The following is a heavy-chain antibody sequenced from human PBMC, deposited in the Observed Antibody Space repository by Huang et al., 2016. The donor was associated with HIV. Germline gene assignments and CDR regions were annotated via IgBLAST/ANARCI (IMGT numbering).Heavy chain of an antibody. J-gene: IGHJ4*02. CDR2: INPKSGGT. CDR3: ARDLGHVSVAGTWGY. Sequence: QVQRVQSGAEVKKPGASVKVPCKATEYPFTGYYIHWVRQAPGQGLERMVWINPKSGGTKNAQNFQGRVTITRDTSISTAYMELGRLRANDTALYYCARDLGHVSVAGTWGYWGQGTLVTVSS. D-gene: IGHD6-19*01. V-gene: IGHV1-2*02. CDR1: EYPFTGYY.